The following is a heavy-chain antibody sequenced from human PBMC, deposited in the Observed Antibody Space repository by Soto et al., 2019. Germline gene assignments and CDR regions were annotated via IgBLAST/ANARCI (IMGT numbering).Heavy chain of an antibody. Sequence: QVQLVESGGGVVQPGRSLRLSCAASGFTFSSYAMHWVRQAPGKGLEWVAVISYDGSNKYYADSVKGRFTISRDNSKTTLYLQMNSLRAEDTAVYYCASPLRWFGELSIQNNWFDPWGQGTLVTVSS. V-gene: IGHV3-30-3*01. CDR2: ISYDGSNK. J-gene: IGHJ5*02. CDR1: GFTFSSYA. CDR3: ASPLRWFGELSIQNNWFDP. D-gene: IGHD3-10*01.